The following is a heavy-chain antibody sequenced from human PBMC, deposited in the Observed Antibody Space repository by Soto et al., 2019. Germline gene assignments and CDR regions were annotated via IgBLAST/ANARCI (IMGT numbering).Heavy chain of an antibody. J-gene: IGHJ6*02. CDR2: IDWDDDK. CDR1: GFSLSTSGMC. V-gene: IGHV2-70*01. D-gene: IGHD2-15*01. Sequence: SGPTLVNPTQTLTLTCTFSGFSLSTSGMCVSWIRQPPGKALEWLALIDWDDDKYYSTSLKTRLTISKDTSKNQVVLTMTNMDPVDTATYYCARMGRGYCSGGSCPSYYYYGMDVWGQGTMVTVSS. CDR3: ARMGRGYCSGGSCPSYYYYGMDV.